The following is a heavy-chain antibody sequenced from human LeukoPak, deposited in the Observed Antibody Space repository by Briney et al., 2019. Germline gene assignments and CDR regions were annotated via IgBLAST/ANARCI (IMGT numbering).Heavy chain of an antibody. CDR1: GGSISSYY. J-gene: IGHJ5*02. CDR3: ARDLSYYDSSGYYWFDP. Sequence: PSETLSLTCTVSGGSISSYYWSWIRQPPGKGLEWIGYIYYSGSTNYNPSLKSRVTISVDTSKNQFSLKLSSVTAADTAVYYCARDLSYYDSSGYYWFDPWGQGTLVTVSS. CDR2: IYYSGST. D-gene: IGHD3-22*01. V-gene: IGHV4-59*01.